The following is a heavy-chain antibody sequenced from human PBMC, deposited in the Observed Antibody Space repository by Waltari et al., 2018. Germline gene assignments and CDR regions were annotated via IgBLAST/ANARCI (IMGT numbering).Heavy chain of an antibody. V-gene: IGHV1-8*02. CDR2: MNPNSGNT. CDR1: GYTFTSYD. D-gene: IGHD4-17*01. CDR3: ARDLLDYGDLGY. Sequence: QVQLVQSGAEVKKPGASVKVSCKASGYTFTSYDINWVRQATGQGLEWMGWMNPNSGNTGYAQKFQGRVTMTRNTSISTAYMELRSLRSDDTAVYYCARDLLDYGDLGYWGQGTLVTVSS. J-gene: IGHJ4*02.